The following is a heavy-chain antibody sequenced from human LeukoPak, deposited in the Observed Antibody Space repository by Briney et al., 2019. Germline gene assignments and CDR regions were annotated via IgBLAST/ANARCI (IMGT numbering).Heavy chain of an antibody. CDR1: GYTFTSYA. V-gene: IGHV1-3*01. D-gene: IGHD3-10*01. J-gene: IGHJ5*02. Sequence: ASVKVSCKASGYTFTSYAMHWVRQAPGQGLEWMGWINAGNGNTKYSQKFQGRVTITRDTSASTAYMELSSLRSEDTAVYYCARGPLRGVGYNWFDPWGQGTLVTVSS. CDR3: ARGPLRGVGYNWFDP. CDR2: INAGNGNT.